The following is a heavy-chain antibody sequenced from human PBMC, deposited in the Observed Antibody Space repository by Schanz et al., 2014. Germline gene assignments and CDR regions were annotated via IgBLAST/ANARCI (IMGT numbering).Heavy chain of an antibody. J-gene: IGHJ5*02. CDR2: ITAYNGDT. D-gene: IGHD2-2*01. CDR1: GYTFTSHG. V-gene: IGHV1-18*01. Sequence: QVQLVQSGAEVKKPGASVKVSCKASGYTFTSHGISWVRQSPGQGLEWMGWITAYNGDTNYALKLQGRVTVTTDTATSTAYMELRSLRSDDTAVYYCARDRRRYCSTASCLHDNWFDPWGQGTLVIVSS. CDR3: ARDRRRYCSTASCLHDNWFDP.